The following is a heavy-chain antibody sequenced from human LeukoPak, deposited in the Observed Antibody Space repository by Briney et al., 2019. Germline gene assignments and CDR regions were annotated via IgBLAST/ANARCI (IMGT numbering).Heavy chain of an antibody. D-gene: IGHD3-22*01. J-gene: IGHJ3*02. Sequence: SETLSLTCTVSGGSISSSSDYWGWIRQPPGKWLEWIGSIYYSGSTYYNPSLKSRVTISVDTSKNQFSLKLSSVTAADTAVYYCASPTYYYDSSGYGGAFDIWGQGTMVTVSS. CDR3: ASPTYYYDSSGYGGAFDI. V-gene: IGHV4-39*01. CDR2: IYYSGST. CDR1: GGSISSSSDY.